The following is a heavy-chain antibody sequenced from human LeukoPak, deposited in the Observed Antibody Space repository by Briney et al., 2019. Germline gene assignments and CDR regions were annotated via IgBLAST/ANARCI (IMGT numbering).Heavy chain of an antibody. J-gene: IGHJ6*02. V-gene: IGHV4-34*01. CDR3: ARGPGYDILTGPNYYGMDV. CDR1: GGSFSGYY. D-gene: IGHD3-9*01. Sequence: SETLSLTCAVYGGSFSGYYWSWIRQPPGKGLEWIGEINHSGSTNYNPSLESRVTISVDTSKNQFSLKLSSVTAADTAVYYCARGPGYDILTGPNYYGMDVWGQGTTVTVSS. CDR2: INHSGST.